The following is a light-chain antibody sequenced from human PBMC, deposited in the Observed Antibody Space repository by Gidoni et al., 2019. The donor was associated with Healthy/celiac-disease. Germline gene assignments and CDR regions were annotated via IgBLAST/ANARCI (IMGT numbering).Light chain of an antibody. V-gene: IGKV3-11*01. Sequence: EIVLTQSPATLSLSPGERATLSCRASQRVSSYVAWYQQKPGQAPRLLIYDASNRATGIPARFSGSGSGTDFTLTTSSLEPEDFAVYYCQQRSNWPYTFXXXTKLEIK. CDR3: QQRSNWPYT. CDR2: DAS. CDR1: QRVSSY. J-gene: IGKJ2*01.